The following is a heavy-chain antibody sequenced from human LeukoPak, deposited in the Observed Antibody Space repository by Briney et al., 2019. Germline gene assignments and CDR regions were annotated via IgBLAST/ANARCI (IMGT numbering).Heavy chain of an antibody. J-gene: IGHJ4*02. D-gene: IGHD5-12*01. Sequence: GGSLRLSCAASGFTFSSYAMSWVRQAPGKGLGWVSAISGSGGSTYYADSVKGRFTISRDNSKNTLYLQMNSLRAEDTAVYYCARVSSGYDLFGYFDYWGQGTLVTVSS. CDR2: ISGSGGST. V-gene: IGHV3-23*01. CDR3: ARVSSGYDLFGYFDY. CDR1: GFTFSSYA.